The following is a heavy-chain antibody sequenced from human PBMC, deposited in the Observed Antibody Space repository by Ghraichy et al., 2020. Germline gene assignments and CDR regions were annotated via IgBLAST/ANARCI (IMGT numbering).Heavy chain of an antibody. CDR3: AKDITATGPGNY. CDR1: GFTFSSYA. J-gene: IGHJ4*02. V-gene: IGHV3-23*01. Sequence: GGSLRLSCAASGFTFSSYAMSWVRQAPGEGLEWVSAISAGGGSTYYADSVKGRFTISRDNSKNTLYLQMNSLRVEDTAVYYCAKDITATGPGNYWGQGTLVTVSS. CDR2: ISAGGGST. D-gene: IGHD1-7*01.